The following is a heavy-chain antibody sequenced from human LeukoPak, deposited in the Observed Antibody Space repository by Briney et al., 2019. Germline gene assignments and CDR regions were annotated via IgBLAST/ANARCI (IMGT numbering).Heavy chain of an antibody. J-gene: IGHJ5*02. Sequence: ASVTVCFTSSAYRFTTYGFIWGRQAPGPGHERMGWISVNNGNTKFAQKFRVRVNMTTDTLTQTAYMELRSLTSDDTAIYSCASTGGDHADLWGQGTLVTVSS. CDR2: ISVNNGNT. CDR3: ASTGGDHADL. V-gene: IGHV1-18*01. D-gene: IGHD2-21*01. CDR1: AYRFTTYG.